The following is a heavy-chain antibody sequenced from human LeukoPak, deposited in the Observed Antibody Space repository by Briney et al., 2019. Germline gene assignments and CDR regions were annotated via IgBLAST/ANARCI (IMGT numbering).Heavy chain of an antibody. V-gene: IGHV3-23*01. Sequence: PGGSLRLSCAASGFTFSSYAMSWVRQVPGKGLEWVSGISSFGGGSTWYADSVKGRFTISRDNSNNTLYVQMNSLRAEDTAVYYCAKDIGVVVAARTTFDYWGQGTLATVSS. CDR2: ISSFGGGST. D-gene: IGHD2-15*01. CDR3: AKDIGVVVAARTTFDY. CDR1: GFTFSSYA. J-gene: IGHJ4*02.